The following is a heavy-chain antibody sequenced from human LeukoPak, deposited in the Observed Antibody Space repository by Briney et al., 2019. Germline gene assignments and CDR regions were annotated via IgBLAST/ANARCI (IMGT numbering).Heavy chain of an antibody. CDR1: GFTFSSYS. CDR2: ISSSSSYI. J-gene: IGHJ4*02. Sequence: PGGSLRLSCAASGFTFSSYSMNWVRQAPGKGLEWVSSISSSSSYIYSADSVKGRFTISRDTAKNSLYLQMNSLRAEDTAVYYWARSSEWEPAFDYWGQGTLVTVSS. V-gene: IGHV3-21*01. CDR3: ARSSEWEPAFDY. D-gene: IGHD1-26*01.